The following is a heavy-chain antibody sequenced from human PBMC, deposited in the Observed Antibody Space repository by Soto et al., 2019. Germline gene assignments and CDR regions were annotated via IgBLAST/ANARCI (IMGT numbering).Heavy chain of an antibody. D-gene: IGHD6-13*01. Sequence: EVQLVESGGGLVHPGGSLRLSWAASGVTFSSYWMSWVRKSPGKGLEWVANIKQDGREKYYVDSVKGRFTISRDNAKNSLYLQMNSLRADKTAVYYCARAHSSRHPSQSDYHWGMDVLRQATAVTFSS. J-gene: IGHJ6*01. CDR3: ARAHSSRHPSQSDYHWGMDV. CDR1: GVTFSSYW. V-gene: IGHV3-7*01. CDR2: IKQDGREK.